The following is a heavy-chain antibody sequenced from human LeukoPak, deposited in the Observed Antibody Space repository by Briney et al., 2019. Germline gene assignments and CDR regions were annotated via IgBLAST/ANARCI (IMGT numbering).Heavy chain of an antibody. CDR2: ISWNSGSI. CDR3: AKDKGWLQFDAFDI. Sequence: GRSLRLSCAASGFTFDDYAMHWVQQAPGKGLEWVSGISWNSGSIGYADSVKGRFTISRDNAKNSLYLQMNSLRAEDTALYYCAKDKGWLQFDAFDIWGQGTVVTVSS. V-gene: IGHV3-9*01. CDR1: GFTFDDYA. D-gene: IGHD5-24*01. J-gene: IGHJ3*02.